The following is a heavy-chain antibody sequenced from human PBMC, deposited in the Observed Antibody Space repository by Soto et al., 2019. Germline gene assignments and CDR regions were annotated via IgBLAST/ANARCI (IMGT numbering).Heavy chain of an antibody. J-gene: IGHJ5*02. CDR1: GDSIISSDFY. Sequence: SETLSLTCTVSGDSIISSDFYWGWVRQPPGKGLEWIGSIFYLGSSYYNPSLKSRVTMSVDTSKNQFSLRLRSVTAADTALYFCARHSLALRKNNWFDPWGQGSMGTVSS. V-gene: IGHV4-39*01. CDR2: IFYLGSS. D-gene: IGHD3-3*02. CDR3: ARHSLALRKNNWFDP.